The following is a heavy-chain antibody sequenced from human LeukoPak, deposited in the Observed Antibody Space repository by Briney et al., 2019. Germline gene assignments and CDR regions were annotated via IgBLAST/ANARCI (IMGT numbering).Heavy chain of an antibody. D-gene: IGHD1-7*01. Sequence: GGSLRLSWAVSGFTVSGNYMSWVRQAPGKGLEWVSVIYNDGSTYYAASVKGRFTISRDHSMNTLFLELNGLRAEDTAVYYGAGDVELSTNDPRGYFDYWGQGTLVTVSS. CDR2: IYNDGST. CDR3: AGDVELSTNDPRGYFDY. J-gene: IGHJ4*02. V-gene: IGHV3-66*01. CDR1: GFTVSGNY.